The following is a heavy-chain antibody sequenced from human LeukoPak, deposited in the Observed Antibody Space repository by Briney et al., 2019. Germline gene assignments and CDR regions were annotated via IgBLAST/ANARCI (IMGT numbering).Heavy chain of an antibody. CDR1: GFTFSSYE. CDR2: ISSSGSTI. D-gene: IGHD4-17*01. J-gene: IGHJ4*02. V-gene: IGHV3-48*03. CDR3: AKAQPVYGDYAFLDY. Sequence: GSLRLSCAASGFTFSSYEMNWVRQAPGKGLEWVSYISSSGSTIYYADSVKGRFTISRDNAKNSLYLQMNSLRAEDTAVYYCAKAQPVYGDYAFLDYWGQGTLVTVSS.